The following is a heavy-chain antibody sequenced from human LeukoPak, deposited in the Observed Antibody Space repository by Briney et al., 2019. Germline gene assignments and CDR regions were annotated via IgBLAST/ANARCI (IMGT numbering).Heavy chain of an antibody. CDR3: AKDRDYGSGSYYNY. CDR2: IGTAGDT. V-gene: IGHV3-13*04. J-gene: IGHJ4*02. D-gene: IGHD3-10*01. CDR1: GFTFSSYD. Sequence: PGGSLRLSCAASGFTFSSYDMHWVRQATGKGLEWVSAIGTAGDTYYADSVKGRFTISRDNSKNTLYLQMNSLRAEDTAVYYCAKDRDYGSGSYYNYWGQGTLVTVSS.